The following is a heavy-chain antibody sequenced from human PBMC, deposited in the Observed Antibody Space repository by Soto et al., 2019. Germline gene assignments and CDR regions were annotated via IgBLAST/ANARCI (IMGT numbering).Heavy chain of an antibody. V-gene: IGHV3-23*01. CDR3: AKDLGSGWSTGPFDY. Sequence: GSLRLSCAASGFTFSSYAMSWVRQAPGKGLEWVSAISGSGGSTYYADSVKGRFTISRDNSKNTLYLQMNSLRAEDTAVYYCAKDLGSGWSTGPFDYWGQGTLVTVSS. CDR1: GFTFSSYA. J-gene: IGHJ4*02. D-gene: IGHD6-19*01. CDR2: ISGSGGST.